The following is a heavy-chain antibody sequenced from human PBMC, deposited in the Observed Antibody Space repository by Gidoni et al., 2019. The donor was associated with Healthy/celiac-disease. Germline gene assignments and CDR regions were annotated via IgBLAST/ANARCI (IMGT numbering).Heavy chain of an antibody. CDR2: ISSNGGST. D-gene: IGHD3-3*01. V-gene: IGHV3-64D*08. Sequence: EVQLVESGGGLVQPGGSLRLSCSASGFTFSSYAMHWVRQAPGKGLEYVSAISSNGGSTYYADSVKGRFTISRDNSKNTLYLQMSSLRAEDTAVYYCVKGRFLEWLPQNDYWGQGTLVTVSS. CDR1: GFTFSSYA. CDR3: VKGRFLEWLPQNDY. J-gene: IGHJ4*02.